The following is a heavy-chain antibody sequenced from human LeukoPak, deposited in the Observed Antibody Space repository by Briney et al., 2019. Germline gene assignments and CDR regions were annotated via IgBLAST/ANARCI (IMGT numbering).Heavy chain of an antibody. CDR2: ISSSGGST. Sequence: GGSLRLSCAASGFTFSSYGMHWVRQAPGKGLEWVSSISSSGGSTYYADSVKGRFTISRDNSKNTLYLQMDSLRAEDTAVYYCARGYTLLEYWGQGTLVTVSS. V-gene: IGHV3-23*01. CDR3: ARGYTLLEY. J-gene: IGHJ4*02. CDR1: GFTFSSYG. D-gene: IGHD1-1*01.